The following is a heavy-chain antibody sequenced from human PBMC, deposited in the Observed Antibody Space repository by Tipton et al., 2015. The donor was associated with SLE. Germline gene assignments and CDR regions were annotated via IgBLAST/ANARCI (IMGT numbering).Heavy chain of an antibody. Sequence: TLSLTCTVSGGSISSSSYYWSWIRQPPGKGLEWIGYIYYSGSTNYNPSLKSRVTMSVDTSKNQFSLKLSSVTAADTAVYHCARAGNSGWFWGWGQGTLVTVSS. CDR2: IYYSGST. D-gene: IGHD6-19*01. V-gene: IGHV4-61*01. CDR3: ARAGNSGWFWG. CDR1: GGSISSSSYY. J-gene: IGHJ4*02.